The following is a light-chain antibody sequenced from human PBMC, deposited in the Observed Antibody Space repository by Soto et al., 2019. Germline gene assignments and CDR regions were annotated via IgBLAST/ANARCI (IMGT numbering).Light chain of an antibody. V-gene: IGLV6-57*04. CDR2: EDN. CDR3: QSYDSSNRGV. Sequence: NFLLTQPHSVSESPGKTVTISCTRSSGSIASNYVQWYQRRPGSAPTTVIYEDNQRPSGVPDRFSGSIDSSSNSASLTISGLKTEDEADYYCQSYDSSNRGVFGGGTQLTVL. CDR1: SGSIASNY. J-gene: IGLJ2*01.